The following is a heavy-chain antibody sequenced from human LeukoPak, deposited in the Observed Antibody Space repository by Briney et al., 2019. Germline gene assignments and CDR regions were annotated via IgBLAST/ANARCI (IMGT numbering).Heavy chain of an antibody. Sequence: ASVKVSCKASGYTFTGYYIHWVRQAPGQGLEWMGWIDPDSGGTNYAQKFQGRVTMTRDTSIITAYMELSRLRSDDTAVYYCARGSYSGSGRHGGWFDPWGQGTLVTVSS. CDR1: GYTFTGYY. D-gene: IGHD3-10*01. CDR3: ARGSYSGSGRHGGWFDP. V-gene: IGHV1-2*02. J-gene: IGHJ5*02. CDR2: IDPDSGGT.